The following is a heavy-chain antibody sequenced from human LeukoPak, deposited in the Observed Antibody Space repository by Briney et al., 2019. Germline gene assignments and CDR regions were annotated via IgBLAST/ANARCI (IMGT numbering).Heavy chain of an antibody. Sequence: PSETLSLTCAVYGGSFSGYYWSWIRQPPGKGLEWIGEINHSGSTNYNPSLKSRVTISVDTSKNQFSLKLSSVTAADTAVYYCARHHAPRPGGIGRFDPWGQGTLVTVSS. CDR2: INHSGST. CDR3: ARHHAPRPGGIGRFDP. D-gene: IGHD3-16*01. V-gene: IGHV4-34*01. J-gene: IGHJ5*02. CDR1: GGSFSGYY.